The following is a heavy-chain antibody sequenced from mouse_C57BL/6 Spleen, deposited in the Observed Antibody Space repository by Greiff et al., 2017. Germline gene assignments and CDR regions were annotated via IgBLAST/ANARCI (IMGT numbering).Heavy chain of an antibody. CDR2: NDPGDGET. CDR3: ARGWYSNPYLDY. CDR1: GFNIKDYY. V-gene: IGHV14-2*01. D-gene: IGHD2-5*01. J-gene: IGHJ2*01. Sequence: VKLMESGAELVKPGASVKLSCTASGFNIKDYYMHWVKQRTEQGLEWIGRNDPGDGETKYAPKFPGKATITAATSSNTASLQLSRLTSEDTAVYYCARGWYSNPYLDYWGQGTTLTVSS.